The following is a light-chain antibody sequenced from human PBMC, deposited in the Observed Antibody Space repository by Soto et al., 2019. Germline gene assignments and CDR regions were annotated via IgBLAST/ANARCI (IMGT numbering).Light chain of an antibody. J-gene: IGLJ1*01. Sequence: QSVLTQPASVSGSPGQSITISCTGTSSDVGGYNYVSWYQQHPGKAPKLMIYDVSNRPSGVSNRFAGSKSGNTASLTSSGLQAEDEGDYYCSSYTSSSSYVFGTGTKLTVL. CDR1: SSDVGGYNY. CDR2: DVS. V-gene: IGLV2-14*01. CDR3: SSYTSSSSYV.